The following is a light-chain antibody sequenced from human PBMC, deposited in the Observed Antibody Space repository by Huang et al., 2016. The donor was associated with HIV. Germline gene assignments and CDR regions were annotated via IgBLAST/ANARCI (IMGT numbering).Light chain of an antibody. CDR3: QQYYSTPT. Sequence: DIQMTQSPSSLSPSVGDRVTITCRASQGISNSLACYQQKPGKAPKLLLHATSRLESGVPSRFSGSGSGTDYTLTISSLQPEDFATYYCQQYYSTPTFGQGTKVESK. J-gene: IGKJ1*01. CDR1: QGISNS. CDR2: ATS. V-gene: IGKV1-NL1*01.